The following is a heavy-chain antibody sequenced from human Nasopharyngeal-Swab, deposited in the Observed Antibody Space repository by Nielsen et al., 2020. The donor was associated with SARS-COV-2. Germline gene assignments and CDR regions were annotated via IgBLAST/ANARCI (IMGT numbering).Heavy chain of an antibody. V-gene: IGHV3-23*01. CDR1: GFTFSSYA. J-gene: IGHJ4*02. Sequence: GGSLRLSCAASGFTFSSYAMNWVRQAPGKGLEWVSAISGSGGSTFYADSVKGRFTISRDNSKNTLYLQMNSLRAEDTAAYYCAKDRGYDYVWGSYDYWGQGTLVTVSS. CDR3: AKDRGYDYVWGSYDY. CDR2: ISGSGGST. D-gene: IGHD3-16*01.